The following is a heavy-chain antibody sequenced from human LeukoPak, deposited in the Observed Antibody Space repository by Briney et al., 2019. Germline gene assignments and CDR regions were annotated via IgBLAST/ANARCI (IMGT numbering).Heavy chain of an antibody. V-gene: IGHV3-23*01. J-gene: IGHJ4*02. D-gene: IGHD6-19*01. CDR1: GFTFSSYA. Sequence: GGSLRLSCAASGFTFSSYAMSWVRQAPGKGLEWVSAISSSGGSTKYADSVKGRFTISRDNSKNTVYLQMNSLRAEDTAVYYCAKRDSSGSLPRLFDFWGQGTLVTVSS. CDR2: ISSSGGST. CDR3: AKRDSSGSLPRLFDF.